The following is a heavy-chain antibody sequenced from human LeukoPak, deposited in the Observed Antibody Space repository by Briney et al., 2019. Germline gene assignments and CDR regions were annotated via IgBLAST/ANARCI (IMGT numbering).Heavy chain of an antibody. CDR2: IYSGGST. D-gene: IGHD3-22*01. J-gene: IGHJ4*02. V-gene: IGHV3-53*01. CDR1: GFTFSSYR. Sequence: AGGSLRLSCAASGFTFSSYRMTWVRHAPGKGLEWVSVIYSGGSTYYAASVKGRFTISRDNSKNTLYLQMNSLRAEDTAVYYCARDSGYYYYWGQGTLVTVS. CDR3: ARDSGYYYY.